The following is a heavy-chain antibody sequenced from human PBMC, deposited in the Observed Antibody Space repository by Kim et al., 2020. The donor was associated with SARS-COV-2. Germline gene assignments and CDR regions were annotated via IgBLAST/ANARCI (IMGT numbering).Heavy chain of an antibody. Sequence: SETLSLTCTVSGASIGSHGYFWAWIRQPPGRGLEWIGSLSYSGRRYYNPSLERRITTSLDTSKTQFSLRLTSVTAADTAVYYCSRLYAFTWSYTAYYFD. CDR1: GASIGSHGYF. V-gene: IGHV4-39*01. J-gene: IGHJ4*01. D-gene: IGHD3-10*01. CDR3: SRLYAFTWSYTAYYFD. CDR2: LSYSGRR.